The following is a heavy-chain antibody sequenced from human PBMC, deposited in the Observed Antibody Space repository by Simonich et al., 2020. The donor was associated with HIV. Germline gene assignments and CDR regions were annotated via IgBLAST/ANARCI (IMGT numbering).Heavy chain of an antibody. CDR1: GGTFSSFA. J-gene: IGHJ4*02. CDR3: ARKGGGRGVYYFDY. D-gene: IGHD3-10*01. V-gene: IGHV1-69*13. Sequence: QVQLVQSGAEVKKPGSSVKVSCKASGGTFSSFAIRWVRQAPGLGLEGGGGIIPIVGTANDAQMFQGRVTITADESTSTAYMELSSLRSEDTGIYYCARKGGGRGVYYFDYWGQGTLVTVSS. CDR2: IIPIVGTA.